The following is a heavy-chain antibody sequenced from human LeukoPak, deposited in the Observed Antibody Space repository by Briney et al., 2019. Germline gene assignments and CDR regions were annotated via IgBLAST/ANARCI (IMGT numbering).Heavy chain of an antibody. D-gene: IGHD2-8*01. CDR3: AKATRSQGYCTNGVCYTLDY. J-gene: IGHJ4*02. Sequence: GGSLRLSCAASGFTFSSYGMHWVRRAPGKGLEWVAVISYDGSNKYYADSVKGRFTISRDNSKNTLYLQMNSLRAEDTAVYYCAKATRSQGYCTNGVCYTLDYWGQGTLVTVSS. CDR2: ISYDGSNK. V-gene: IGHV3-30*18. CDR1: GFTFSSYG.